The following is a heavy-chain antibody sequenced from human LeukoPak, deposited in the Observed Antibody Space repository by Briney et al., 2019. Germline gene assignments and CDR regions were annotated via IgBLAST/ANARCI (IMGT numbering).Heavy chain of an antibody. D-gene: IGHD5-24*01. V-gene: IGHV3-30*04. J-gene: IGHJ4*02. CDR1: GFTFSNYA. Sequence: SGGSLRLSCAASGFTFSNYAMHWVRQAPGKGLEWVAIVSHDGRNQYYAESVKGRFTISRDSSKNTVSLQMNSLRAGDLALYYCGRDPSARVTIDFWGQGTLVTVSS. CDR3: GRDPSARVTIDF. CDR2: VSHDGRNQ.